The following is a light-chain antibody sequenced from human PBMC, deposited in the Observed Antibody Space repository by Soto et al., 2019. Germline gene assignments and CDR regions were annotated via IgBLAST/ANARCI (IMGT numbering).Light chain of an antibody. CDR1: QSVSSS. CDR2: GES. J-gene: IGKJ1*01. CDR3: QQYNNWWT. V-gene: IGKV3-15*01. Sequence: EIMMTQSPATLSVSPGERATLSCRATQSVSSSLAWYQQKPGQAPRLLIYGESTRATGIPARFSGSGSGTEFTLTINSLQSEDFAVYYCQQYNNWWTFGQGTKVDI.